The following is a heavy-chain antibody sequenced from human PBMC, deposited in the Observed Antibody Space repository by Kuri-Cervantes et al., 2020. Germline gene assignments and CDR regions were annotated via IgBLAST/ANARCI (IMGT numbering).Heavy chain of an antibody. D-gene: IGHD3/OR15-3a*01. Sequence: ASVKVSCKASGGTFSSYAISWVRQAPGQGLEWMGWISAYNGDTNYAQKLQGRVTMTTDTSTSTAYMELRSLGSDDTAIYYCARDTRIGLVGADLFDHWGQGTLVTVSS. CDR1: GGTFSSYA. CDR3: ARDTRIGLVGADLFDH. J-gene: IGHJ4*02. CDR2: ISAYNGDT. V-gene: IGHV1-18*01.